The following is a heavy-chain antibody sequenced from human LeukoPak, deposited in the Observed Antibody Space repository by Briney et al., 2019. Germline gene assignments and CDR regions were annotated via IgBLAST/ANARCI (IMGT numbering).Heavy chain of an antibody. CDR2: IIPILGIA. J-gene: IGHJ4*02. Sequence: ASVKVSCKASGGTFSSYAISWVRQAPGQGLEWMGRIIPILGIANYAQKFQGRVTITADKSTSTAYMELSSLRSEDTAVYYCARKAGDGYNSYYFDYWGQGTLVTVSS. V-gene: IGHV1-69*04. D-gene: IGHD5-24*01. CDR1: GGTFSSYA. CDR3: ARKAGDGYNSYYFDY.